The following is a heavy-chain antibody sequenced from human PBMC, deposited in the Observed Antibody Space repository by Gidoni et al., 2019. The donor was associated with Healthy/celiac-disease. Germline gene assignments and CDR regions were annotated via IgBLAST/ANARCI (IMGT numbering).Heavy chain of an antibody. Sequence: QVQLVESGGGVVQHGRSLRLSCAASGFTFSSDAMHWVRQAPGKVLEWVAVISYDGSNKYYADSVKGRFTISRDNSKNTLYLQMNSLRAEDTAVYYCARAGVIVVVPAALSSWGQGTLVTVSS. CDR3: ARAGVIVVVPAALSS. J-gene: IGHJ4*02. CDR2: ISYDGSNK. V-gene: IGHV3-30-3*01. CDR1: GFTFSSDA. D-gene: IGHD2-2*01.